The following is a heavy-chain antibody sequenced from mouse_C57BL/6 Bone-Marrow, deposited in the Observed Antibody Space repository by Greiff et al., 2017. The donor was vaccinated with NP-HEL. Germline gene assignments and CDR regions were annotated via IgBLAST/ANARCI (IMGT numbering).Heavy chain of an antibody. Sequence: QVQLQQSGAELVKPGASVKLSCKASGYTFTEYTIHWVKQRSGQGLEWIGWFYPGSGSTKYNEKFKGKATLTVDTSSSTAYMELHSLTSEDSAVYFCARWRCAYWGQGTLVTVSA. V-gene: IGHV1-62-2*01. CDR3: ARWRCAY. CDR2: FYPGSGST. CDR1: GYTFTEYT. J-gene: IGHJ3*01.